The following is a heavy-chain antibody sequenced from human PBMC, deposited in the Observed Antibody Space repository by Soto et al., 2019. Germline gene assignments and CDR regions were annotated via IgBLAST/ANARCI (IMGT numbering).Heavy chain of an antibody. CDR3: ARESPFVGTLSFASHYRMDV. D-gene: IGHD3-16*01. V-gene: IGHV3-30-3*01. CDR2: ISNDEIKK. Sequence: GGSLRLSCAASGFTFSSYFMYWVRQAPGKGLEWVALISNDEIKKYYADSVKGRFNISRDNSKNKLQLQMNRMRSEETAVYYCARESPFVGTLSFASHYRMDVWGPGNMVTVSS. J-gene: IGHJ6*02. CDR1: GFTFSSYF.